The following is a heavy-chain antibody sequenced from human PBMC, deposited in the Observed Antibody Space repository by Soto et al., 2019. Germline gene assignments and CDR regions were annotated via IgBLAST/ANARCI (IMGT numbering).Heavy chain of an antibody. J-gene: IGHJ6*02. Sequence: QVQLVESGGGVVQPGRSLRLSCAASGFTFSSYAMHWVRQAPGKGLEWVAIISYDGSNKYYADSVKGRFTISRDNSKNPLYLQMNRLRAEDTAVYYCARDLGYSDSGSYSNYSYGMDAWGQGTTVTVSS. V-gene: IGHV3-30-3*01. CDR2: ISYDGSNK. D-gene: IGHD3-10*01. CDR1: GFTFSSYA. CDR3: ARDLGYSDSGSYSNYSYGMDA.